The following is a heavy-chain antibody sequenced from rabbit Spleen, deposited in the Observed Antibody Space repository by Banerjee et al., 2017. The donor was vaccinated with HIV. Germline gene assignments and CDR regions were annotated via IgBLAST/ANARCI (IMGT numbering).Heavy chain of an antibody. Sequence: QEQLVESGGGLVKPEGSLKLSCTASGFSFSNKAVMCWVRQAPGKGLEWIACINAITGKAVYASWAKGRFTFSKTSSTTVTLQMTSLTAADTATYFCARDLDGVIGWHFGWWGSGTLVTVS. CDR2: INAITGKA. D-gene: IGHD4-1*01. CDR1: GFSFSNKAV. J-gene: IGHJ4*01. V-gene: IGHV1S45*01. CDR3: ARDLDGVIGWHFGW.